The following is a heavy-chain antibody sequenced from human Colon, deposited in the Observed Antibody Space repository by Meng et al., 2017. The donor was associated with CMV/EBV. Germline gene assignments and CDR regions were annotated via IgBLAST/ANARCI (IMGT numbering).Heavy chain of an antibody. J-gene: IGHJ5*02. CDR1: GGSISSGGYY. CDR2: IYYSGST. V-gene: IGHV4-31*03. CDR3: ARDREAARPGWFDP. Sequence: LRLSCTVPGGSISSGGYYWSWIRQHPGKGLEWIGYIYYSGSTYYNPSLKSRVTISVDTSKNQFSLKLSSVTAADTAVYYCARDREAARPGWFDPWGQGTLVTVSS. D-gene: IGHD6-6*01.